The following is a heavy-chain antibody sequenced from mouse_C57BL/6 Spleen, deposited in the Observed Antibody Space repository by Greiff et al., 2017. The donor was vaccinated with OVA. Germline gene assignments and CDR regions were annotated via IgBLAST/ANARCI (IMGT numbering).Heavy chain of an antibody. Sequence: VQLQESGAELVRPGASVTLSCKASGYTFTDYEMHWVKQTPVHGLEWIGAIDPETGGTAYNQKFKGKAILTADKSSSTAFMELRSLTSEDSAVYYCARWPGGYYAMDYWGQGTSVTVSS. CDR1: GYTFTDYE. V-gene: IGHV1-15*01. J-gene: IGHJ4*01. CDR2: IDPETGGT. CDR3: ARWPGGYYAMDY.